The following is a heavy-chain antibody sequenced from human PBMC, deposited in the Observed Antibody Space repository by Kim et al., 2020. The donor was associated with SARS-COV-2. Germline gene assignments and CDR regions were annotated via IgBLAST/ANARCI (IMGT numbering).Heavy chain of an antibody. V-gene: IGHV1-18*01. Sequence: ASVKVSCKASGYTFTSYGISWVRQAPGQGLEWMGWISAYNGNTNYAQKLQGRVTMTTDTSTSTAYMELRSLRSDDTAVYYCARDVSGYLPEYIEPGIAAAGPRIPYYYYYYGMDVWGQGTTVTVSS. CDR1: GYTFTSYG. J-gene: IGHJ6*02. CDR2: ISAYNGNT. CDR3: ARDVSGYLPEYIEPGIAAAGPRIPYYYYYYGMDV. D-gene: IGHD6-13*01.